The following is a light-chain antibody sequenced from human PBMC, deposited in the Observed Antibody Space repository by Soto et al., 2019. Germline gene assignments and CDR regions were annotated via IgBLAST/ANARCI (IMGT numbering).Light chain of an antibody. CDR3: QQLNIYPLT. CDR1: QSIGGF. CDR2: AAS. V-gene: IGKV1-39*01. J-gene: IGKJ4*01. Sequence: QMSLSVSTVSAKDEDRVTITCRASQSIGGFLNWYQQKLGKAPKLLIYAASSLQSGGPSRFSGSGSGTDFTLTISSLQHEDFATYYCQQLNIYPLTFGGGT.